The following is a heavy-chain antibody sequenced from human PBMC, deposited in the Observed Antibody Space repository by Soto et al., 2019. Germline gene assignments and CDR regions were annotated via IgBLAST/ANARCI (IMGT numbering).Heavy chain of an antibody. CDR3: AKVYGDYYHAFPI. J-gene: IGHJ3*02. CDR1: GFTFSLYA. V-gene: IGHV3-23*01. Sequence: EGLLLESGGGLVQPGGSLRLSCAASGFTFSLYAMTWVRQAPGRGLEWVSTISSKGATDYANSVRGRFTISRDNSKDMLYLQVSSLTVEDTAIYYCAKVYGDYYHAFPIWGQGTMVTVSS. CDR2: ISSKGAT. D-gene: IGHD4-17*01.